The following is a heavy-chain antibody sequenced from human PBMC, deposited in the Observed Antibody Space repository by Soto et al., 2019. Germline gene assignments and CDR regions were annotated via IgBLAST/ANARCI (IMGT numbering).Heavy chain of an antibody. CDR3: ARDRGDGYNPR. Sequence: QVQLVQSGAEVKKPGSSVKVSCKASGGTFSSYTISWVRQAPGQGLEWMGRIIPILGIANYAQKFQGRVTITADKSTSTAYMELSSLRSEDPAVYYCARDRGDGYNPRWGQGTLVTVSS. V-gene: IGHV1-69*08. CDR1: GGTFSSYT. CDR2: IIPILGIA. D-gene: IGHD5-12*01. J-gene: IGHJ4*02.